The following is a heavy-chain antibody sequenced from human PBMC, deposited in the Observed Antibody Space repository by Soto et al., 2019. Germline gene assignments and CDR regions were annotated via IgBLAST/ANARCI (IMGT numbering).Heavy chain of an antibody. Sequence: EVQLVESGGGLVQPGGSLRLSCAASGFTFNNYWMTWVRQAPGRGLEWVANIKEDGSDKNYVDSVKGRFTISRDNAKNSLSLQMNSLRADDTALYYCARGGSESDYWGQGTLVTVSS. CDR1: GFTFNNYW. CDR2: IKEDGSDK. CDR3: ARGGSESDY. V-gene: IGHV3-7*01. J-gene: IGHJ4*02.